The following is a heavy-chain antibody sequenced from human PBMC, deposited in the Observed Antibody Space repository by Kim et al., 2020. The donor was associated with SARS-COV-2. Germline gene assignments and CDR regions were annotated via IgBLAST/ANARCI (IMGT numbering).Heavy chain of an antibody. CDR3: ARFHSSGWVFDY. J-gene: IGHJ4*02. V-gene: IGHV4-39*07. CDR2: IYYSGTT. Sequence: SETLSLTCTVSGGSISSSSHYWGWIRQPPGMGLEWIGTIYYSGTTYYNPSLKSRVTISVDTSKNQFSLKLSSVTAADTAVYYCARFHSSGWVFDYWGQGTLVTVSS. CDR1: GGSISSSSHY. D-gene: IGHD6-19*01.